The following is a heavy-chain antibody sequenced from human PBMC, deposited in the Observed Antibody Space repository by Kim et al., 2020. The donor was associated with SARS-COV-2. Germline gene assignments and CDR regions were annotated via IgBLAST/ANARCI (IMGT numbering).Heavy chain of an antibody. CDR1: GFTFTGYA. V-gene: IGHV3-23*01. D-gene: IGHD2-2*03. CDR3: MKGGWGWIWDH. J-gene: IGHJ4*02. CDR2: IDGSDGTT. Sequence: GGSLRLSCTTSGFTFTGYAMSWVRQAPGKGLEWVSSIDGSDGTTYYVDSVKGRFTISRDNSKKTLYLQMNSLRADDTAGYYCMKGGWGWIWDHWGQG.